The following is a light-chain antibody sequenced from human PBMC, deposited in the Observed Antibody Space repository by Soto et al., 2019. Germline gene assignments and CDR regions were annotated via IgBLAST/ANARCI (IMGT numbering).Light chain of an antibody. J-gene: IGLJ3*02. Sequence: QSVLTQPASVSGSPGQSITVSCTGSSSDFGDDKYVSWYQQQPGKGPNLLIYGVNSRPSGISNRFSGSKSGNTASLTISGLQVEDEVEYFCGSFTTSRIWVFGGGTKVTVL. CDR3: GSFTTSRIWV. CDR1: SSDFGDDKY. CDR2: GVN. V-gene: IGLV2-14*01.